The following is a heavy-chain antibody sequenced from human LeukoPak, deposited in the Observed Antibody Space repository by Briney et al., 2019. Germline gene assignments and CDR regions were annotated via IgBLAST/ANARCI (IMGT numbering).Heavy chain of an antibody. Sequence: SVKVSCKASGGTFSSYAISWVRQAPGQALEWMGWITPFNGNTNYAQKFQDRVTITRDRSMSTAYMELSSLRSEDTAMYYCATLGYCSGGSCYSDYWGQGTLVTVSS. CDR2: ITPFNGNT. D-gene: IGHD2-15*01. J-gene: IGHJ4*02. V-gene: IGHV1-45*02. CDR3: ATLGYCSGGSCYSDY. CDR1: GGTFSSYA.